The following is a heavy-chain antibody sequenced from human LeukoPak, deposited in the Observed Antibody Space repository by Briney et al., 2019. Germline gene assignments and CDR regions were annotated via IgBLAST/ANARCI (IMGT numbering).Heavy chain of an antibody. CDR3: ARGPHCNNGVCYYFDA. D-gene: IGHD2-8*01. CDR1: GGSVSSGTYY. J-gene: IGHJ4*02. CDR2: IYYSGST. Sequence: SETLSLTCTVSGGSVSSGTYYWRWIRQPPGKGLEWIGYIYYSGSTNYNPSLKSRVTISVDTSKNQFSLKLSSVAAADTAVYYCARGPHCNNGVCYYFDAWGQGTLVTVSS. V-gene: IGHV4-61*01.